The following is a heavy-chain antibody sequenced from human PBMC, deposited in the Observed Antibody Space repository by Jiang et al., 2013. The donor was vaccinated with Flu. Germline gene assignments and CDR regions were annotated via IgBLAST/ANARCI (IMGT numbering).Heavy chain of an antibody. Sequence: QLVESGGDWVKPGGSLRLSCAASGFIFSDYYMSWIRQAPGKELEWVSYISSSRSDTYYADSVKGRFTISRDNAKNSLYLQMNSLRAEDTGVYYCARVDYWNGYYEKVHHWGQGTLVTVSS. J-gene: IGHJ1*01. CDR3: ARVDYWNGYYEKVHH. V-gene: IGHV3-11*06. D-gene: IGHD3-3*01. CDR1: GFIFSDYY. CDR2: ISSSRSDT.